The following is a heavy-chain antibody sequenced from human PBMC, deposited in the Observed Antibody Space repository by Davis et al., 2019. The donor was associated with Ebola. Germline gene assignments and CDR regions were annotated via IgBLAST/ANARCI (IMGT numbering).Heavy chain of an antibody. CDR3: ARAPSYRSSKWDWFDP. Sequence: ASVTVSCKASGYTFTSYDINWVRQATGQGLEWMGWMNPNSGNTGYAQKFQGRVSMRRNTSISTAYMELSSLRSEDTAVYYCARAPSYRSSKWDWFDPWGQGTLVTV. J-gene: IGHJ5*02. CDR1: GYTFTSYD. D-gene: IGHD1-26*01. CDR2: MNPNSGNT. V-gene: IGHV1-8*01.